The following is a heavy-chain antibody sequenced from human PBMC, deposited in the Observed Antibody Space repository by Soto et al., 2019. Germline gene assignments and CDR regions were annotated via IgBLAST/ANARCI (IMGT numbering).Heavy chain of an antibody. V-gene: IGHV1-69*01. D-gene: IGHD3-10*01. CDR1: GGPLSRFT. CDR3: VTGPGSEGRYYAFDY. J-gene: IGHJ4*02. Sequence: QVQLVQSGAEVKKPGSSVKVSCKTSGGPLSRFTISWVRQAPGQGLEWMGGIIPMFETTYYAQKFQDRVMITADESTSTAYVELRSLKSEDTAVYYCVTGPGSEGRYYAFDYWGQGALVNVSS. CDR2: IIPMFETT.